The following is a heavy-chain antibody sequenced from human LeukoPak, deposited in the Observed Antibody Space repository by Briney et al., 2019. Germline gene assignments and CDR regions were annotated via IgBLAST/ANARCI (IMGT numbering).Heavy chain of an antibody. CDR3: ARLPLSSSWYYYGMDV. V-gene: IGHV5-51*01. CDR1: GCSFTTYW. Sequence: GESLKISCKGSGCSFTTYWIGWVRQMPGKGLEWMGIIYPGDSDTRYSPSFQGQVTISADKSISTAYLQWSSLKASDTAMYYCARLPLSSSWYYYGMDVWGQGTTVTVSS. J-gene: IGHJ6*02. CDR2: IYPGDSDT. D-gene: IGHD6-13*01.